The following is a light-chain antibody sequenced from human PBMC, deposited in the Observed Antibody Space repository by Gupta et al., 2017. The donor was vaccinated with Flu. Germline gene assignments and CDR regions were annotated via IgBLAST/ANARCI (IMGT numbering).Light chain of an antibody. Sequence: GDIVTVTCRASQSVGNCLNWYQQKPGKAPKLLIYTASTLQGGVPSRFSGSGSGTDFTLTINSLQPEDFATYYCQQSYSTPQTFGRGTTVEIK. J-gene: IGKJ4*02. V-gene: IGKV1-39*01. CDR2: TAS. CDR1: QSVGNC. CDR3: QQSYSTPQT.